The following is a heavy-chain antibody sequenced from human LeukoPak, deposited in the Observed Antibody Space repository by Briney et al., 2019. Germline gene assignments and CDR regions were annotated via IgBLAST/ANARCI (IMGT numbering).Heavy chain of an antibody. CDR2: ISSSSSTI. J-gene: IGHJ4*02. CDR1: GFTLRSYS. D-gene: IGHD3-22*01. CDR3: ARVWSSGYTKDY. V-gene: IGHV3-48*04. Sequence: PGGTLRLSCAVSGFTLRSYSIDCVREAPGKGLKCLSYISSSSSTIYYADSVKGRYTISRDNAKNSVYQQMNSLRAEDTAVYYCARVWSSGYTKDYGGQGTLVTVSS.